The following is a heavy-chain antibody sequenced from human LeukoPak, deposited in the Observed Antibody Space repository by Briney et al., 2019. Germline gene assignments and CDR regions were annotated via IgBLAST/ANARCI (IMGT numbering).Heavy chain of an antibody. CDR1: GLTFSSYE. Sequence: GRSLTLSCAGSGLTFSSYEMRWVRQAPGKGLEWVSYISGGRRTPYPDSVKGRFTIYRDNAKKSVYLKMDKLRAEDTAVYYCAREAASGGYRLDYWGQGVLVTVSS. V-gene: IGHV3-48*03. CDR2: ISGGRRT. J-gene: IGHJ4*02. CDR3: AREAASGGYRLDY. D-gene: IGHD3-22*01.